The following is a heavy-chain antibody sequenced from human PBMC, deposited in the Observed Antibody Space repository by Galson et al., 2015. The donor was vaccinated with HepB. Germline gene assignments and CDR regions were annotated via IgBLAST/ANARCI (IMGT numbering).Heavy chain of an antibody. Sequence: SLRLSCAASGFTFSSYGMHWVRQAPGKGLEWVAVISYDGSNKYYADSVKGRFTISRDNSKNTLYLQMNSLRAEDTAVYYCAKAQYYYDSSGYSGAFDIWGQGTMVTVSS. D-gene: IGHD3-22*01. CDR3: AKAQYYYDSSGYSGAFDI. CDR2: ISYDGSNK. J-gene: IGHJ3*02. V-gene: IGHV3-30*18. CDR1: GFTFSSYG.